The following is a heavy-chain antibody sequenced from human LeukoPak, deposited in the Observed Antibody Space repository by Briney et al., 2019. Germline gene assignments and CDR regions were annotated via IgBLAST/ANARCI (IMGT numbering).Heavy chain of an antibody. D-gene: IGHD3-9*01. CDR1: GGSFSGYY. Sequence: SETLSLTCAVYGGSFSGYYWSWIRQPPGKGLEWIGEINHSGSTNYNPSLKSRVTISVDTSKNQFSLKLSSVTAADTAVYYCARENYDQRYFDWISWFDPWGQGTLVTVSS. CDR3: ARENYDQRYFDWISWFDP. CDR2: INHSGST. J-gene: IGHJ5*02. V-gene: IGHV4-34*01.